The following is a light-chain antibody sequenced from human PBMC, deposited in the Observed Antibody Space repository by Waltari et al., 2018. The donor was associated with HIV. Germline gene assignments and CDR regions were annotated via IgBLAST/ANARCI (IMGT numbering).Light chain of an antibody. Sequence: SYALTQPPSVSVSPGQTASVNCSGDKLGYKFVFWYQQKPGQSPELVIFQDTKRPTGIPERFSGSNSGNTATLTISGTQAVDESDYYCQAWDSTSGVFGGGTMLTVL. CDR2: QDT. CDR3: QAWDSTSGV. CDR1: KLGYKF. V-gene: IGLV3-1*01. J-gene: IGLJ3*02.